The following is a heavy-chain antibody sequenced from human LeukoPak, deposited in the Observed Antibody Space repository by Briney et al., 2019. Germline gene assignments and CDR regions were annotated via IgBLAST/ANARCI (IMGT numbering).Heavy chain of an antibody. V-gene: IGHV3-48*04. CDR2: ITSSSTV. CDR3: ARDYCSGPKCYFIDY. J-gene: IGHJ4*02. D-gene: IGHD2-15*01. CDR1: GFTFSNYS. Sequence: GGSLGLSCAASGFTFSNYSMNWVRQAPGKGLEWVSYITSSSTVYYAGSVKGRFTISRDNAKNSLFLQMNSLRAEDTAVYYCARDYCSGPKCYFIDYWGQGTLVTVSS.